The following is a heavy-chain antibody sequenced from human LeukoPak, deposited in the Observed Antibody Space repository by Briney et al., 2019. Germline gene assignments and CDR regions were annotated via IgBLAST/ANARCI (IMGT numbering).Heavy chain of an antibody. CDR3: ATDPSGSYDFDY. CDR1: GYTFTSYG. V-gene: IGHV1-18*01. CDR2: ISAYNGNT. D-gene: IGHD1-26*01. J-gene: IGHJ4*02. Sequence: GASVKVSCKASGYTFTSYGISWVRQAPGQGLEWMGWISAYNGNTNYAQKLQGRVTMTTDTSTSTAYMELSSLRSEDTAVYYCATDPSGSYDFDYWGQGTLVTVSS.